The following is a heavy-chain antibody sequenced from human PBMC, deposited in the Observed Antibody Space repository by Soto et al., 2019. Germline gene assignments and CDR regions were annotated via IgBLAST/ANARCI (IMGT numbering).Heavy chain of an antibody. Sequence: GGSLRLSCAASGFTFSSYWMSWVHQAPGKGLEWVANIKQDGSEKYYVDSVKGRFTISRDNAKNSLYLQMNSLRAEDTAVYYCARDFGYSGYDPKHEKYYYYYYMDVWGKGTTVTVSS. CDR1: GFTFSSYW. D-gene: IGHD5-12*01. CDR2: IKQDGSEK. V-gene: IGHV3-7*01. J-gene: IGHJ6*03. CDR3: ARDFGYSGYDPKHEKYYYYYYMDV.